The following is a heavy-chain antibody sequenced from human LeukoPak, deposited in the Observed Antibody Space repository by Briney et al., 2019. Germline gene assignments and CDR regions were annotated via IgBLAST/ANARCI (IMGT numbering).Heavy chain of an antibody. D-gene: IGHD2-2*02. CDR3: ARDVVVVPAAIHSFTEY. CDR2: IYYSGST. Sequence: SETLSPTCTVSGGSISSGDYYWSWIRQPPGKGLEWIGYIYYSGSTYYNPSLKSRVTISVDTSKNQFSLKLSSVTAADTAVYYCARDVVVVPAAIHSFTEYWGQGTLVTVSS. J-gene: IGHJ4*02. V-gene: IGHV4-30-4*08. CDR1: GGSISSGDYY.